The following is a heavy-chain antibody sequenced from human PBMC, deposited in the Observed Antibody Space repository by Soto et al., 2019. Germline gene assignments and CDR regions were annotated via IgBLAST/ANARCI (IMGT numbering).Heavy chain of an antibody. Sequence: FSTHMISLRQKKTGQGLEWMGRIIPILGIANYAQKFQGRVTITADKSTSTAYMELSSLRSEDTAVYYCARDLGDGYNYWYFDLWGRGTLVTVSS. J-gene: IGHJ2*01. CDR2: IIPILGIA. CDR1: FSTHM. D-gene: IGHD5-12*01. CDR3: ARDLGDGYNYWYFDL. V-gene: IGHV1-69*04.